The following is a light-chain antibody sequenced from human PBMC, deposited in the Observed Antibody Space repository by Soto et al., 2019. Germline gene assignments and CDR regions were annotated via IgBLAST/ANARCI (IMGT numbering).Light chain of an antibody. Sequence: QSGLTQPASVSGTPGQSITISCTGTSGDVGAYNYVSWYQQHPGKAPKLMIYDVTNRPSGVSNRFSGSKSGYTASLTISGLQAEDEADYYCSSYTTSSTYVFGTGTKVTVL. CDR1: SGDVGAYNY. J-gene: IGLJ1*01. V-gene: IGLV2-14*03. CDR2: DVT. CDR3: SSYTTSSTYV.